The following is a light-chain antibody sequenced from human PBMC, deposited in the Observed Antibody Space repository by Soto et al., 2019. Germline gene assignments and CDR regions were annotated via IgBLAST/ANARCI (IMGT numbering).Light chain of an antibody. CDR1: SSDVGGYNY. CDR2: DVT. V-gene: IGLV2-14*01. J-gene: IGLJ3*02. Sequence: QSVLTQSASVSGSPGKSITISCTGTSSDVGGYNYVSWYQQHPGKAPKLIIYDVTVRPSGVSNRFSGSKSGNTASLTISGLQADDEADYYCSSYTSQSTVVFGGGTKLTVL. CDR3: SSYTSQSTVV.